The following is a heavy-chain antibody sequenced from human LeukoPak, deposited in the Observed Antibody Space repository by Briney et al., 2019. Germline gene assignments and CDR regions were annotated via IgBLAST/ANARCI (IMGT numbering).Heavy chain of an antibody. CDR2: IIPIFGTA. CDR3: ARDRRSGCHLRPYWYFDL. J-gene: IGHJ2*01. D-gene: IGHD6-19*01. Sequence: ASVKVSCKASGGTFSSYAISWVRQAPGQGLEWMGGIIPIFGTANYAQKFQGRVTITADESTSTAYMELSSLRSEDTAVYYCARDRRSGCHLRPYWYFDLWGRGTLVTVSS. CDR1: GGTFSSYA. V-gene: IGHV1-69*13.